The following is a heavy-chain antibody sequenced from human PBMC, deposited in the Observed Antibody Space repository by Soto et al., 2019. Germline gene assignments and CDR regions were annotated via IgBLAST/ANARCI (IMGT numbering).Heavy chain of an antibody. CDR1: GGTFSSYA. V-gene: IGHV1-69*01. D-gene: IGHD2-2*02. Sequence: QVQLVQSGAEVKKPGSSVKVSCKASGGTFSSYAISWVRQAPGQGLEWMGGIIPIFGTANYAQKFQGRVTMTADESTSTAYMELSSLRSEDTAVYYCARDLPDIVVVPAAIHGMDVWGQGTTVTVSS. J-gene: IGHJ6*02. CDR2: IIPIFGTA. CDR3: ARDLPDIVVVPAAIHGMDV.